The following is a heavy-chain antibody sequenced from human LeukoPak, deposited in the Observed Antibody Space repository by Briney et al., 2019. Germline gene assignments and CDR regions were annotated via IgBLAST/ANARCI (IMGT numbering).Heavy chain of an antibody. CDR3: ARDHPLNYDILTGYYYDY. CDR1: GFTFSSYS. Sequence: GGSLRLSCAASGFTFSSYSMNWVRQAPGKGLEWVSSISSSSSYIYYADSVKGRFTISRDNAKNSLYLQMNSLRAEDTAVYYCARDHPLNYDILTGYYYDYWGQGTLVTVSS. V-gene: IGHV3-21*01. J-gene: IGHJ4*02. CDR2: ISSSSSYI. D-gene: IGHD3-9*01.